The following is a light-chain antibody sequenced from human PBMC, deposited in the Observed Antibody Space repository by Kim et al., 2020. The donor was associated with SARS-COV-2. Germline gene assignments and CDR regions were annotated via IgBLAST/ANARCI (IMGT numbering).Light chain of an antibody. CDR2: WAS. CDR3: QQYYSTPYT. V-gene: IGKV4-1*01. J-gene: IGKJ2*01. Sequence: DIVMTQSPDSLDVSLGERATINCKSSQSVLYSSNNKNYLAWYQQKPGQPPKLLIYWASTRESGVPDRFSGSGSGTDFTLTISSLQAEDVAVYYCQQYYSTPYTFGQGTKLEI. CDR1: QSVLYSSNNKNY.